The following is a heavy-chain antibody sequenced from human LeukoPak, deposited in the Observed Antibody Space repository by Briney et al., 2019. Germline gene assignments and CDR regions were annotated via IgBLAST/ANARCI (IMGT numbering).Heavy chain of an antibody. D-gene: IGHD4-17*01. CDR3: AKDRKMTTVTVFDY. CDR1: GFTFSSYA. J-gene: IGHJ4*02. V-gene: IGHV3-23*01. CDR2: ISASGVRT. Sequence: GGSLRLSCAASGFTFSSYAMRWVRQAPGKGLEWVSAISASGVRTYYADPVKGRFTIPRDNSKNTLYLQMSSLRAEDTAVYYCAKDRKMTTVTVFDYWGQGTLVTVSS.